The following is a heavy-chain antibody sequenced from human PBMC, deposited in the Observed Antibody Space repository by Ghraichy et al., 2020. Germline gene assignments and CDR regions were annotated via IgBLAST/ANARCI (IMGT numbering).Heavy chain of an antibody. J-gene: IGHJ1*01. V-gene: IGHV3-15*01. Sequence: GGSLRLSCAASGFTFSNAWMSWVRQAPGKGLEWVGRIKSKTDGGTTDYAAPVKGRFTISRDDSKNTLYLQMNSLKTEDTAVYYCTTQGDYGDSPFQHWGQGTLVTVSS. CDR1: GFTFSNAW. CDR3: TTQGDYGDSPFQH. CDR2: IKSKTDGGTT. D-gene: IGHD4-17*01.